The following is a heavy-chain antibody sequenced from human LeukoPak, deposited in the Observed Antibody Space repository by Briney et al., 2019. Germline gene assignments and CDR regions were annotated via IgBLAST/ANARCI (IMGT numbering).Heavy chain of an antibody. CDR1: GSTFTTAW. D-gene: IGHD3-10*01. CDR3: ITDPGEYASR. V-gene: IGHV3-15*01. CDR2: SISKNNGGTT. Sequence: PGGSLRLSCAASGSTFTTAWMSWVRQAPGQGLEWVGRSISKNNGGTTDYAAPVKGRFTISRDDSKNMLYLEMNSLKSEDTAVYYCITDPGEYASRWGRGTLVTVSS. J-gene: IGHJ4*02.